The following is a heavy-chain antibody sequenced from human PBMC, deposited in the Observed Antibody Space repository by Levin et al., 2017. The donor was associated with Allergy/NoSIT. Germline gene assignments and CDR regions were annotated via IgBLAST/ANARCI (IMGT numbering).Heavy chain of an antibody. Sequence: GESLKISCAASGFTFSSYSMNWVRQAPGKGLEWVSSISSSSSYIYYADSVKGRFTISRDNAKNSLYLQMNSLRAEDTAVYYCARVGCSSTSCWGYFDYWGQGTLVTVSS. J-gene: IGHJ4*02. CDR3: ARVGCSSTSCWGYFDY. D-gene: IGHD2-2*01. CDR1: GFTFSSYS. CDR2: ISSSSSYI. V-gene: IGHV3-21*01.